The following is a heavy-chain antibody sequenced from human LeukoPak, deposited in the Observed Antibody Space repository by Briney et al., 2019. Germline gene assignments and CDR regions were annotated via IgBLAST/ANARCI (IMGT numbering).Heavy chain of an antibody. D-gene: IGHD5-18*01. J-gene: IGHJ3*02. CDR3: TRARSSYGYGDAFDI. V-gene: IGHV3-15*01. Sequence: GGSLRLSCVASGLTFTNVWMSWVRQAPGKGLEWVGRIKGKTDGGTADYAAPVKGRFTISRDDSKNTLYLQMNSLRAEDTAVYYCTRARSSYGYGDAFDIWGQGTMVTVSS. CDR2: IKGKTDGGTA. CDR1: GLTFTNVW.